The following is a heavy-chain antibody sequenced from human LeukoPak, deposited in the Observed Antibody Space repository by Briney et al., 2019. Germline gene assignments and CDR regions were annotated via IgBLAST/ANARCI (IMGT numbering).Heavy chain of an antibody. CDR3: ARDYWASFDY. D-gene: IGHD2-8*02. V-gene: IGHV4-34*01. J-gene: IGHJ4*02. CDR2: INHSGST. Sequence: SETLSLTCAVYGGSFSGYYWSWIRQPPGKGLEWIGEINHSGSTNYNPSLKSRVTISVDTSKNQFSLKLSSVTAADTAVYYCARDYWASFDYWGQGTLVTVSS. CDR1: GGSFSGYY.